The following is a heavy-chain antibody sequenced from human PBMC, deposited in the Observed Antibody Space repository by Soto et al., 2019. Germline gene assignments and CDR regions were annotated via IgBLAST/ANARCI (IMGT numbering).Heavy chain of an antibody. CDR1: GGTFSSYT. D-gene: IGHD5-18*01. J-gene: IGHJ4*02. V-gene: IGHV1-69*02. CDR3: ATDMPDTAMVLYYFDY. CDR2: IIPILGIA. Sequence: GASVKVSCKASGGTFSSYTISWVRQAPGQGLEWMGRIIPILGIANYAQKFQGRVTITADKSTSTAYMELSSLRSEDTAVYYCATDMPDTAMVLYYFDYWGQGTLVTVSS.